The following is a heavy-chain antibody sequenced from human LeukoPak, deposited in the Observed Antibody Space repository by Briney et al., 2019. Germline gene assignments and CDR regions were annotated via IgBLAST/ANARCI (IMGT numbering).Heavy chain of an antibody. CDR3: ARALATVVTPYNWFNP. V-gene: IGHV1-69*02. D-gene: IGHD4-23*01. Sequence: SVKVSCKASGGTFSSYTISWVRQAPGQGLEWMGRIIPILGIANYAQKFQGRVTITADKSTSTAYMELSSLRSEDTAVYYCARALATVVTPYNWFNPWGQGTLVTVSS. CDR2: IIPILGIA. CDR1: GGTFSSYT. J-gene: IGHJ5*02.